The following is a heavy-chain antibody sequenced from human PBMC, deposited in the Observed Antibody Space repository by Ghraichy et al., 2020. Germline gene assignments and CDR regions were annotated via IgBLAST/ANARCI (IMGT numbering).Heavy chain of an antibody. CDR1: GFTFSSYW. Sequence: LSLTCAASGFTFSSYWMSWVRQAPGKGLEWVANIKQDGSEKYYVDSVKGRFTISRDNAKNSLYLQMNSLRAEDTAVYYCARVRYSSSPWYFDLWGRGTLVTVSS. J-gene: IGHJ2*01. CDR3: ARVRYSSSPWYFDL. CDR2: IKQDGSEK. V-gene: IGHV3-7*03. D-gene: IGHD6-6*01.